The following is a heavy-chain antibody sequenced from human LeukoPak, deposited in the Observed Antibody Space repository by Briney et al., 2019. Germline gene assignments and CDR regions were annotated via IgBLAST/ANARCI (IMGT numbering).Heavy chain of an antibody. CDR3: TRDHFGESYSPYYYYGMDV. CDR1: GFTFGDYA. CDR2: IRSKAYGGTT. J-gene: IGHJ6*02. V-gene: IGHV3-49*04. D-gene: IGHD1-26*01. Sequence: GRSLRLSCTASGFTFGDYAMSWVRQAPGKGLEWVGFIRSKAYGGTTEYAASVKGRFTISRDDSKSIAYLQMNSLKTEDTAVYYCTRDHFGESYSPYYYYGMDVWGQGTTVTVSS.